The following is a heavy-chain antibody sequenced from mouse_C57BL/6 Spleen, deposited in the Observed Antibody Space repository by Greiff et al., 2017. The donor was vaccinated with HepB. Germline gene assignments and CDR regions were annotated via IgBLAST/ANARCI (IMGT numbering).Heavy chain of an antibody. Sequence: EVMLVESGGGLVKPGGSLKLSCAASGFTFSDYGMHWVRQAPEKGLEWVAYISSGSSTIYYADTVKGRFTISRDNAKNTLFMQMTRLRSEDTAMYYYARGDGYYLVTTFDYWGQGTTLTVSS. V-gene: IGHV5-17*01. J-gene: IGHJ2*01. D-gene: IGHD2-3*01. CDR3: ARGDGYYLVTTFDY. CDR1: GFTFSDYG. CDR2: ISSGSSTI.